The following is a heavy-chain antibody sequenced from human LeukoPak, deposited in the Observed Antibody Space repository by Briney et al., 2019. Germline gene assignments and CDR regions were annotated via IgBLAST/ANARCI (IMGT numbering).Heavy chain of an antibody. Sequence: GGSLRLSCAASGFTFSTYWMTWVRQAPGEGVEWGANIEPSGSAKYAVDPVEGRFTISSDNAKDLVYLQMNSLRAGDTALYYCGRFGYEAAIGDWGQGTLVTVSS. CDR3: GRFGYEAAIGD. CDR2: IEPSGSAK. CDR1: GFTFSTYW. V-gene: IGHV3-7*01. J-gene: IGHJ4*02. D-gene: IGHD5-18*01.